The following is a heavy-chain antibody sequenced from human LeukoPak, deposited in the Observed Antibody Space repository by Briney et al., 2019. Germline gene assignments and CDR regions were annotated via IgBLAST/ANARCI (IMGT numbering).Heavy chain of an antibody. CDR1: GFAFTSYS. D-gene: IGHD2-2*01. J-gene: IGHJ4*02. Sequence: GGPLRLSCAASGFAFTSYSMNWFRQAPGKGLEWFSSIIISSIYIYYAYSVKGRFTIYRDNAKKSMYLQMNRLRAEDTAVYYCARDFRVRACSSTSCPGGWGQGTLVTVSS. CDR3: ARDFRVRACSSTSCPGG. V-gene: IGHV3-21*01. CDR2: IIISSIYI.